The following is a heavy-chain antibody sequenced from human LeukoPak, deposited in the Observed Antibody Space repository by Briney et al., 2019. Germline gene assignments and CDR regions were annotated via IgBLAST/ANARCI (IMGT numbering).Heavy chain of an antibody. J-gene: IGHJ4*02. Sequence: GGSLRLSCAASGFTFSSYGMRWVRQAPGKGLEWVSAISGSGGSTYYADSVKGGFTISRDNSKNTLYLQMNSLRAEDTAVYYCTGHHQAYSRTYWGQGTLVTVSS. CDR2: ISGSGGST. D-gene: IGHD6-13*01. CDR1: GFTFSSYG. CDR3: TGHHQAYSRTY. V-gene: IGHV3-23*01.